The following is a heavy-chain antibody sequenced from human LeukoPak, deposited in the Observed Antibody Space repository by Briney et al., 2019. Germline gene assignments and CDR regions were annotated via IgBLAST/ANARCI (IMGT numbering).Heavy chain of an antibody. CDR1: GFTFSSYE. J-gene: IGHJ4*02. V-gene: IGHV3-48*03. CDR3: ARFAILPTMRAVDY. CDR2: ISSSASTI. D-gene: IGHD5-12*01. Sequence: PGGSLRLSCAASGFTFSSYEMNWVRQAPGKGLEWVSYISSSASTIYYADSVKGRFTISRDNAKNSLYLQMNSLRVEDTAVYYCARFAILPTMRAVDYWGQGTPVTVSS.